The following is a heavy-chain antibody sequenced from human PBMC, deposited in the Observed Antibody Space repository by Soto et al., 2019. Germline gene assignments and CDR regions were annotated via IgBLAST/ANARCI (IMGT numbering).Heavy chain of an antibody. CDR2: INAGNGNT. CDR3: ARLDYEAHDAFDI. V-gene: IGHV1-3*01. D-gene: IGHD3-16*01. CDR1: GYTFTSYA. J-gene: IGHJ3*02. Sequence: VASVKVSCKASGYTFTSYAMHWVRQAPGQRLEWMGWINAGNGNTKYSQKFQGRVTITRDTPASTAYMELSSLRSEDTAVYYCARLDYEAHDAFDIWGQGTMVTVSS.